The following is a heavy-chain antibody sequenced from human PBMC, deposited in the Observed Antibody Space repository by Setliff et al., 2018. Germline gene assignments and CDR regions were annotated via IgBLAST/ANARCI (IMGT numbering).Heavy chain of an antibody. Sequence: SETLSLTCTVSGGSISSYYWSWIRQPAGKGLEWIGHIYIGGSANYNPSLKSRVTMSVDTSKDQFSLKLSSVTAADTAVYYCARVNGYNWGSGNWFDPWGQGTLVTVSS. D-gene: IGHD1-1*01. CDR2: IYIGGSA. V-gene: IGHV4-4*07. CDR1: GGSISSYY. J-gene: IGHJ5*02. CDR3: ARVNGYNWGSGNWFDP.